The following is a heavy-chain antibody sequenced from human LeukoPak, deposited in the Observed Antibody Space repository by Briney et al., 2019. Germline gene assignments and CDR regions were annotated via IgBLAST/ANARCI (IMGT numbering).Heavy chain of an antibody. Sequence: GGSLRLSCAASGFTFSSYWMSWVRQAPRKGLEWVANIKQDGSEKYYVDSVKGRFTISRDNAKSSFYLQMNSLRAEDTAMYYCARDKAIVVPAAIAAGAFDIWGQGTMVTVSS. V-gene: IGHV3-7*01. J-gene: IGHJ3*02. CDR3: ARDKAIVVPAAIAAGAFDI. CDR2: IKQDGSEK. D-gene: IGHD2-2*01. CDR1: GFTFSSYW.